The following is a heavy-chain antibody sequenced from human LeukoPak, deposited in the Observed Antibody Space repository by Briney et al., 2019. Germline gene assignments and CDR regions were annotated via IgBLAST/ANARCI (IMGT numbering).Heavy chain of an antibody. CDR2: MYYSGST. CDR3: ARQYYDSSGYYPWYFDY. Sequence: RSSETLSLTCTVSGGSFTSSTYYWGWIRQPPGKGLEWIGSMYYSGSTHYNQSLKSRLIISVDTSTNQFSLKLTSVTAADTAMYYCARQYYDSSGYYPWYFDYWGQGTLVTVSS. CDR1: GGSFTSSTYY. V-gene: IGHV4-39*01. D-gene: IGHD3-22*01. J-gene: IGHJ4*02.